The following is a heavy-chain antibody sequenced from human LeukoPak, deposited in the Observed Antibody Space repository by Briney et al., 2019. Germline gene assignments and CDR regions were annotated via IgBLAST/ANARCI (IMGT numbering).Heavy chain of an antibody. V-gene: IGHV4-34*01. J-gene: IGHJ5*02. CDR2: INHSGSS. D-gene: IGHD4-17*01. CDR3: ARNYGDTAGYWFDP. CDR1: GGSFSGYY. Sequence: SETQSLTCAVYGGSFSGYYWSWIRQPPGKGLEWIGEINHSGSSNYNPSLKSRVTISADTAKSQFSLKLSSVTAADTAVYYCARNYGDTAGYWFDPWGQGTLVTVSS.